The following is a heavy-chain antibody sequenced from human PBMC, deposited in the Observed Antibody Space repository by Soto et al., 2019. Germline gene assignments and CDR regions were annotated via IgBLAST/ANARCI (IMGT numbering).Heavy chain of an antibody. J-gene: IGHJ5*02. Sequence: SETLSLTCTVSGVSISSGDYYWSWIRQTPGKGLEWIGYIYYSENTYSNPSLKSRVTISVDTPRNQFSLSLSSVTAADTAVYFCARYSPPKKPYDSNPGWFDPWGQGTLVTVSS. CDR3: ARYSPPKKPYDSNPGWFDP. V-gene: IGHV4-61*08. D-gene: IGHD3-22*01. CDR1: GVSISSGDYY. CDR2: IYYSENT.